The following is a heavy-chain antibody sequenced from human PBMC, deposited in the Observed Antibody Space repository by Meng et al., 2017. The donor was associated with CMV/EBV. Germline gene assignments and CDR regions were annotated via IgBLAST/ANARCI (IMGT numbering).Heavy chain of an antibody. Sequence: GGSLRPSCAASGFTFSSYGMHWVRQAPGKGLEWVAVIWYDGSNKYYADSVKGRFTISRDNSKNTLYLQMNSLRAEDTAVYYCAKGSRLPEGIYYYGMDVWGQGTTVTVSS. V-gene: IGHV3-33*06. CDR3: AKGSRLPEGIYYYGMDV. CDR1: GFTFSSYG. D-gene: IGHD2-2*01. J-gene: IGHJ6*02. CDR2: IWYDGSNK.